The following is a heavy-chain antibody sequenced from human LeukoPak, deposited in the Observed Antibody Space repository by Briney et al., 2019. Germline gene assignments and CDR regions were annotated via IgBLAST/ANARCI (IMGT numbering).Heavy chain of an antibody. CDR1: GGSISSGSYY. V-gene: IGHV4-61*02. D-gene: IGHD3-10*01. CDR2: IYTSGST. Sequence: SETLSLTCTVSGGSISSGSYYWSWIRQPAGKGLEWIGRIYTSGSTNYNPSLKSRVTISVDTSKNQFSLKLSSVTAADTAVYYCARRNMVRGFGYFDYWGQGTLVTVSS. J-gene: IGHJ4*02. CDR3: ARRNMVRGFGYFDY.